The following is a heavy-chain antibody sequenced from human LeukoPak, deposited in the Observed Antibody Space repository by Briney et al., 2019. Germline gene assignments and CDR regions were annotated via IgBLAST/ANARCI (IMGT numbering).Heavy chain of an antibody. CDR1: GSSFTSYG. CDR3: IRDAYSSSYYVY. V-gene: IGHV1-18*01. D-gene: IGHD6-13*01. CDR2: ISAYNGNT. J-gene: IGHJ4*02. Sequence: GASVKVSCKASGSSFTSYGISWVRQAPGQGLEWMGWISAYNGNTDYAQKVQGRVTMTTDTSTSTAYMEVRSLRYDDTAVYYCIRDAYSSSYYVYWGQGTLVTVSS.